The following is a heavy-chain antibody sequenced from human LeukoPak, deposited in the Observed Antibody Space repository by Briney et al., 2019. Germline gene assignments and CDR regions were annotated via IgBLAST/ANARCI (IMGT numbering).Heavy chain of an antibody. CDR1: GFTFSSYS. J-gene: IGHJ3*02. CDR2: ISSSSSYI. D-gene: IGHD3-16*02. Sequence: GGSLRLSCAASGFTFSSYSMNWVRQAPGKGLEWVSSISSSSSYIYYADSVKGRFTISRDNAKNSLYLQMNSLRAEDTAVYYCARDWHYDYVWGSYRTDAFDIWGQGTMVTVSS. CDR3: ARDWHYDYVWGSYRTDAFDI. V-gene: IGHV3-21*01.